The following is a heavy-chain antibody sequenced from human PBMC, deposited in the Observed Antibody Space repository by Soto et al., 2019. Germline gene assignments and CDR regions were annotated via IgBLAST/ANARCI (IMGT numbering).Heavy chain of an antibody. D-gene: IGHD2-15*01. J-gene: IGHJ6*02. V-gene: IGHV1-69*01. CDR3: ARDHCSGGSCYSNGMDV. CDR1: GGTFSSYA. Sequence: QVQLVQSGAEVKKPGSSVKVSCKASGGTFSSYAISWVRQAPGQGLEWRGGIIPVFGTANYAQKFQGRVTITADESTSTAYMELSSLRSQDTAVYYCARDHCSGGSCYSNGMDVWRQGTTVTVSS. CDR2: IIPVFGTA.